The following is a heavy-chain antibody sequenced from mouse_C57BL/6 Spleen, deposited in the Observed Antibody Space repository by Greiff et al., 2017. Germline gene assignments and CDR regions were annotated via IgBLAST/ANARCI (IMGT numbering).Heavy chain of an antibody. J-gene: IGHJ4*01. CDR3: ARTRRRGYAMDY. V-gene: IGHV1-52*01. CDR1: GYTFTSYW. Sequence: VQLQQPGAELVRPGSSVKLSCKASGYTFTSYWMHWVKQRPIQGLEWIGNIDPSDSETHYNQKFKDKATLTVDKSSSTAYMQLSSLTSEDSAFYDCARTRRRGYAMDYWGQGTSVTVSS. CDR2: IDPSDSET.